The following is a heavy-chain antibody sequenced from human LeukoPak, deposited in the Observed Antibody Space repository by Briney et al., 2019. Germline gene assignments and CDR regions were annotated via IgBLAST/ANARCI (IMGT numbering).Heavy chain of an antibody. Sequence: SETLSLTCTVSGGSISTYYWSWIRQPPGKGLEWIGYIYYSGSTSYNPSLKNRVTISVDTSKNQFSLKLSSVTAADTAVYYCARDQGYYYGIDVWGQGTTVTVSS. V-gene: IGHV4-59*01. CDR1: GGSISTYY. CDR2: IYYSGST. CDR3: ARDQGYYYGIDV. J-gene: IGHJ6*02.